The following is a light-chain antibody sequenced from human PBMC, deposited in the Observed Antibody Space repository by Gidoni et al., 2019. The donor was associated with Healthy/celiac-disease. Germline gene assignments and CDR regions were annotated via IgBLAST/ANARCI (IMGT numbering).Light chain of an antibody. CDR3: QQSYSTPRS. CDR2: AAS. J-gene: IGKJ2*04. Sequence: DIQMTQSPSSLSASVGDRVTITCRASKSISSYLNWYQQKPGKAPKLLISAASSLQSGVPSRFSGSGSGTDFTLTISSLQPEDFATYYCQQSYSTPRSFGQGTKLEIK. V-gene: IGKV1-39*01. CDR1: KSISSY.